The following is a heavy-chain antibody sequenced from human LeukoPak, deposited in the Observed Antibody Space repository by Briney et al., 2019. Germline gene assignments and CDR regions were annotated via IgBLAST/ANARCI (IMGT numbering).Heavy chain of an antibody. CDR1: GYSISSGYY. CDR2: IYHSGST. V-gene: IGHV4-38-2*02. Sequence: SETLSLTCTVSGYSISSGYYWGWIRQPPGKGLEWIGSIYHSGSTYYNPSPKSRVTISVDTSKNQFSLKLSSVTAADTAVYYCARARREMVDYWGQGTLVTVSS. D-gene: IGHD5-24*01. CDR3: ARARREMVDY. J-gene: IGHJ4*02.